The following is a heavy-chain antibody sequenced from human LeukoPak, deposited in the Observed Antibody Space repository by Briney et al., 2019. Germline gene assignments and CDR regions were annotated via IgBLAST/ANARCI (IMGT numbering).Heavy chain of an antibody. V-gene: IGHV4-39*07. CDR3: ARSTIFGVVRIDY. CDR2: IYHSGST. J-gene: IGHJ4*02. CDR1: GGSISTTDYY. D-gene: IGHD3-3*01. Sequence: PSETLSLTCTVSGGSISTTDYYWGWIRQPPGKGLEWIGSIYHSGSTYYNPSLKSRVTISVDTSKNQFSLKLSSVTAADTAVYYCARSTIFGVVRIDYWGQGTLVTVSS.